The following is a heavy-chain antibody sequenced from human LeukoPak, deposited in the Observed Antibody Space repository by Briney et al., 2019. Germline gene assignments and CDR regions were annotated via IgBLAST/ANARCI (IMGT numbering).Heavy chain of an antibody. D-gene: IGHD6-19*01. V-gene: IGHV3-23*01. Sequence: GGSLRLSCAASGFTFSSYAMSWVRQAPGKALEWVSAISGSGGSTYYADSVKGRFTISRDNSKNTLYLQMNSLRAEDTAVYYCAKVRAVAGDFDYWGQGTLVTVSS. CDR1: GFTFSSYA. J-gene: IGHJ4*02. CDR3: AKVRAVAGDFDY. CDR2: ISGSGGST.